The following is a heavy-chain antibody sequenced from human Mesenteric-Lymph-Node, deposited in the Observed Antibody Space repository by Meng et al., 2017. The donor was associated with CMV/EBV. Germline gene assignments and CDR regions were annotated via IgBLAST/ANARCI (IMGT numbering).Heavy chain of an antibody. CDR3: ARREARNYYGMDV. J-gene: IGHJ6*02. CDR1: GGSISGYY. CDR2: ISYSGST. V-gene: IGHV4-59*01. Sequence: SETLSLTCTVSGGSISGYYWSWIRQPPGKGLEWIGYISYSGSTNYNPSLKSRVTISVDTSKNQFSLKLSSVTAADTAVYYCARREARNYYGMDVWGQGTTVTVSS. D-gene: IGHD1-14*01.